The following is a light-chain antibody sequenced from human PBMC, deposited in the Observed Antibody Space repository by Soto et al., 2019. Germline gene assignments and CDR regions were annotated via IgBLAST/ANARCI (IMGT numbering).Light chain of an antibody. CDR2: EVS. CDR1: SGDVGSYNL. Sequence: QSALTQPASVSGSPGQSITISCTGTSGDVGSYNLVSWYQQHPGKAPKLMIYEVSKRPSGVSNRFSGSKSGNTASLTISGLQAEDEADYYCCSYAGSAYVFGNGTKLTVL. V-gene: IGLV2-23*02. J-gene: IGLJ1*01. CDR3: CSYAGSAYV.